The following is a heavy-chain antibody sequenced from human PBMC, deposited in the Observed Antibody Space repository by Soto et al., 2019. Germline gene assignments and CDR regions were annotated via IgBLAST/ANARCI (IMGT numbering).Heavy chain of an antibody. V-gene: IGHV3-11*01. CDR2: ISSRGVTI. CDR1: GFTFGNYY. J-gene: IGHJ4*02. D-gene: IGHD6-19*01. CDR3: ARVTASGWFVNGRDYFDL. Sequence: QVQLVDSGGALVRPGGSLRLSCNVSGFTFGNYYMSWIRQAPGKGLESISYISSRGVTIYYADSVKGRFTISRDNAKNSLFLQMDSLRAEDTAVYYCARVTASGWFVNGRDYFDLWGQGTLVTVSS.